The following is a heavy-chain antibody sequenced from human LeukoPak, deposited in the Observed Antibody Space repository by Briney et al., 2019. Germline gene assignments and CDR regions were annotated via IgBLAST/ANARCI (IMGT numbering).Heavy chain of an antibody. CDR1: GFTFRSHA. V-gene: IGHV3-23*01. CDR2: IYENGGTT. D-gene: IGHD3-22*01. Sequence: GGSLRLSCVGSGFTFRSHAMSWVRQAPEKGLEFVSGIYENGGTTYYADSVKGRFTISRDNAKNSLYLQMNSLRAEDTAVYYCARDDLPYYDSSGYYWAHDYWGQGTLVTVSS. CDR3: ARDDLPYYDSSGYYWAHDY. J-gene: IGHJ4*02.